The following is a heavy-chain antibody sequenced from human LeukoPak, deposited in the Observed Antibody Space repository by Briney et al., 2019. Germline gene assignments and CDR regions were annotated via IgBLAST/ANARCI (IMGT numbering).Heavy chain of an antibody. CDR2: INPNSGGT. V-gene: IGHV1-2*02. D-gene: IGHD6-19*01. Sequence: ASVKVSCKASGYTFTGYYMHWVRQAPGQGLEWMGWINPNSGGTNYAQKFQGRVTMTRDTSISTAYMELSRLRSDDTAVYYCARPMAVAGIFDYWGQRTLVTVSS. CDR3: ARPMAVAGIFDY. J-gene: IGHJ4*02. CDR1: GYTFTGYY.